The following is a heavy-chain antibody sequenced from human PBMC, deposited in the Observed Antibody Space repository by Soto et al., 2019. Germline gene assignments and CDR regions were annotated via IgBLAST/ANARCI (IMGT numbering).Heavy chain of an antibody. V-gene: IGHV1-2*02. CDR3: ARVPQPDIVVVVAATPLGAFDI. Sequence: ASVKVSCKASGYTFTGYYMHWVRQAPGQGLEWMGGINPEDGGTNYAQKFQGRVTMTEDTSTDTAYMELSRLRSEDTAVYYCARVPQPDIVVVVAATPLGAFDIWGQGTMVTVSS. CDR2: INPEDGGT. D-gene: IGHD2-15*01. CDR1: GYTFTGYY. J-gene: IGHJ3*02.